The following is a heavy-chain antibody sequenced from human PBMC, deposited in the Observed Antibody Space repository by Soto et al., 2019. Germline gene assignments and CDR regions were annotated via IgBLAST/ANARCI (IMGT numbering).Heavy chain of an antibody. Sequence: GGSLRLSCAASGFTFSSYAMSWVRQAPGKGLEWVSAISGSGGSTYYADSVKGRFTISRDNSKNSLYLQMNSLRAEDTALYYWEKDSYYNILTGYYNYFIDYGAQGPRVPVSS. D-gene: IGHD3-9*01. CDR2: ISGSGGST. CDR1: GFTFSSYA. J-gene: IGHJ4*02. CDR3: EKDSYYNILTGYYNYFIDY. V-gene: IGHV3-23*01.